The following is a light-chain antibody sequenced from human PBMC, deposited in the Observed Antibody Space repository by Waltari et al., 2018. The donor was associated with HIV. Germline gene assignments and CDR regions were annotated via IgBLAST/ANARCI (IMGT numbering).Light chain of an antibody. CDR1: NLGSKG. V-gene: IGLV3-21*02. CDR3: QVWDSTTDLRV. J-gene: IGLJ2*01. Sequence: SYVLTQPPSVSVAPGQTARITCGGNNLGSKGVHWYQQKPNQAPVLVVYDDSDRPSGIPDRFSGSNSWNTATLTISRVEAGDEADFYCQVWDSTTDLRVFGGGTKLTVL. CDR2: DDS.